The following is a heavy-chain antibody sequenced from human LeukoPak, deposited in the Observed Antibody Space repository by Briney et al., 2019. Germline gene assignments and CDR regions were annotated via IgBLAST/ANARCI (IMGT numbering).Heavy chain of an antibody. D-gene: IGHD3-22*01. V-gene: IGHV3-30-3*01. CDR3: ARDLEDSSPFGAFDM. J-gene: IGHJ3*02. CDR2: ISYDGSNK. CDR1: GFSFTDYP. Sequence: GGSLRLSCATSGFSFTDYPMNWVRQAPGKGLEWVAVISYDGSNKYYADSVKGRFTISRDNSKNTLYLQMNSLRAEDTAVYYCARDLEDSSPFGAFDMWGQGTMVTVSS.